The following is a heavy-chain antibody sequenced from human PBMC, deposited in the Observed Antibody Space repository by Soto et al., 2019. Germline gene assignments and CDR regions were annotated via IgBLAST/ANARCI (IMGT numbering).Heavy chain of an antibody. V-gene: IGHV4-30-4*01. CDR3: ARPMDSSDAFDI. J-gene: IGHJ3*02. Sequence: SETLSLTCAVSGESISSGYYWSWIRQPPGKGLEWIGYIYYSGSTYYNPSLKSRVTTSVDTSKDQFSLKLSSVTAADTAVYYCARPMDSSDAFDIWGQGTMVTVSS. D-gene: IGHD5-18*01. CDR1: GESISSGYY. CDR2: IYYSGST.